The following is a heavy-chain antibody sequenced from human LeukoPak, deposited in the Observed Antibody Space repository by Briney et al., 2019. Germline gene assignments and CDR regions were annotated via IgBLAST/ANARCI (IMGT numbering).Heavy chain of an antibody. CDR2: IYPGDSDT. V-gene: IGHV5-51*01. CDR3: VRHGEYSYAFEI. D-gene: IGHD2/OR15-2a*01. CDR1: GYTFTSYW. J-gene: IGHJ3*02. Sequence: GESLKISCKGSGYTFTSYWIGWVRPMPGKGLEWMGSIYPGDSDTRYSPSFQGQVTISADKSIRTAYLQWSSLKASDTAMYYCVRHGEYSYAFEIWGQGTMVTVSS.